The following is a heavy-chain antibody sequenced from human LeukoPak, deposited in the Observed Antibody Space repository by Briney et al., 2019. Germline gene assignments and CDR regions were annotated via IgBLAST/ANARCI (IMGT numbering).Heavy chain of an antibody. CDR2: IKQDGSEK. CDR1: GFTFSSYW. J-gene: IGHJ6*03. Sequence: GSLRLSCAASGFTFSSYWMSWVRQAPGKGLEWVANIKQDGSEKYYVDSVKGRFTISRDNAKNSLYLQMNSLRAEDTAVYYCARGREVRGYYYMDVWGKGTTVTVSS. D-gene: IGHD2-2*01. V-gene: IGHV3-7*01. CDR3: ARGREVRGYYYMDV.